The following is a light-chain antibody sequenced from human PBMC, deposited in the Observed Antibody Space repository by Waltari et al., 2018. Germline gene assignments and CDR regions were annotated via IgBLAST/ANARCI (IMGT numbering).Light chain of an antibody. CDR3: QQYGTSPLT. CDR1: QSVSFNY. CDR2: AAS. J-gene: IGKJ4*01. V-gene: IGKV3-20*01. Sequence: EIVLTQFPGTLSLSPGEKASLSCRASQSVSFNYLAWFQQKPGQPPKLLIYAASTMATGIPERFSGSGSGTDFTLTISRLEPADFAVYYCQQYGTSPLTFGGGTKVEI.